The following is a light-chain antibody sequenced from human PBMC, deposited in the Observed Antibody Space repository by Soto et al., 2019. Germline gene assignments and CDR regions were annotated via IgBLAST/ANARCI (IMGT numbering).Light chain of an antibody. CDR3: SSYTSGSTYV. V-gene: IGLV2-14*03. J-gene: IGLJ1*01. CDR1: STDVGGYNY. CDR2: DVS. Sequence: QSALTQPASVSGSPGQSITISCTGTSTDVGGYNYVSWYQQHPGKAPKLMIYDVSNRPSGVSNRFSGSKSGNTASLTISGLQAEDEADYYCSSYTSGSTYVFGTETKLTVL.